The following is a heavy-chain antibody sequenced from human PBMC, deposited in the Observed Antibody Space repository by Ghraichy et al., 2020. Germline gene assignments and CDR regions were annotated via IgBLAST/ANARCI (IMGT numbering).Heavy chain of an antibody. J-gene: IGHJ6*02. CDR2: IYYGGTT. CDR1: GGSISSVNYY. V-gene: IGHV4-30-4*01. D-gene: IGHD4-11*01. Sequence: SETLSLTCTVSGGSISSVNYYWSCIRQPPGKGLEWIGYIYYGGTTFYNPSLKSRVTISVDTSKNQFSLKVSSVTAADTAVYYCARALMTTPWYNFYGMDVWGHGTTVTVSS. CDR3: ARALMTTPWYNFYGMDV.